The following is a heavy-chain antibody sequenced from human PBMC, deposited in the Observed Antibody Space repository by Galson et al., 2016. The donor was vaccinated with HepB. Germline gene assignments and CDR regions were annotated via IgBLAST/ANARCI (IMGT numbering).Heavy chain of an antibody. CDR1: GFTFRDFP. D-gene: IGHD2-21*01. CDR3: ARDYFCVGASCRGERGRFDY. Sequence: SLRLSCAASGFTFRDFPMVWVRQAPGQGLEWVSSISSDGVYTYYADSLKGRFSISRDNAKNSPFLQMSSLRAEDTAMYYCARDYFCVGASCRGERGRFDYWGQGALVTVSS. J-gene: IGHJ4*02. V-gene: IGHV3-21*01. CDR2: ISSDGVYT.